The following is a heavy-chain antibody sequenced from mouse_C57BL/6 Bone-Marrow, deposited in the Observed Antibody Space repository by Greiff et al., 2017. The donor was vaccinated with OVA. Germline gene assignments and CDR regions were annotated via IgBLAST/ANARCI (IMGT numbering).Heavy chain of an antibody. CDR2: INPSNGGT. V-gene: IGHV1-53*01. J-gene: IGHJ3*01. CDR1: GYTFTSYW. CDR3: ARIYYYGSSYGAWFAY. D-gene: IGHD1-1*01. Sequence: VKLQQPGTELVKPGASVKLSCKASGYTFTSYWMHWVKQRPGQGLEWIGNINPSNGGTNYNEKFKSKATLTVDKSSSTAYMQLSSLTSEDSAVYYCARIYYYGSSYGAWFAYWGQGTLVTVSA.